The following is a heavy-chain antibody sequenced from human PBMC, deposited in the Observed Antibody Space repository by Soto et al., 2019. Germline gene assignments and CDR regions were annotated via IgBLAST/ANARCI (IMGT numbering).Heavy chain of an antibody. CDR1: GGSISSSSYY. CDR3: ARSLRITMVRGVIPPISWFDP. J-gene: IGHJ5*02. D-gene: IGHD3-10*01. V-gene: IGHV4-39*01. Sequence: SETLSLTCTVSGGSISSSSYYWGWIRQPPGKGLEWIGSIYYSGSTYYNPSLKSRVTISVDTSKNQFSLKLSSVTAADTAAYYCARSLRITMVRGVIPPISWFDPWGQGTLVTVSS. CDR2: IYYSGST.